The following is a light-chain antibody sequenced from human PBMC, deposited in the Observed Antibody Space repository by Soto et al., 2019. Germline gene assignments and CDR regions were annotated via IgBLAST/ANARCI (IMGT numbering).Light chain of an antibody. CDR1: QTISSW. Sequence: IQITRSTYTVSGSVGDRVTITCGASQTISSWLAWYQQKPGKAPKLLIYKASTLKSGVPSRFSGSGSGTEFTLTIIILQPDDFATYYCPGDNSHSCWFGQGTKVDIK. CDR3: PGDNSHSCW. V-gene: IGKV1-5*03. CDR2: KAS. J-gene: IGKJ1*01.